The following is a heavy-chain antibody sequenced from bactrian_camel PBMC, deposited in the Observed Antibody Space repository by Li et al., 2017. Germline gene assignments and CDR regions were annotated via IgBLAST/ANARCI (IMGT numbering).Heavy chain of an antibody. CDR1: GNTYSTNC. D-gene: IGHD6*01. CDR2: IATGSGNT. Sequence: HVQLVESGGGSVEAGGSLRLSCAASGNTYSTNCMAWFRQAPGKEREGVARIATGSGNTYYADSVKGRFTISQDSARNTVYLQMNNLQPEDTATYYCAEGRGSRGEHCYSLNYWGQGTQVTVS. V-gene: IGHV3S54*01. CDR3: AEGRGSRGEHCYSLNY. J-gene: IGHJ4*01.